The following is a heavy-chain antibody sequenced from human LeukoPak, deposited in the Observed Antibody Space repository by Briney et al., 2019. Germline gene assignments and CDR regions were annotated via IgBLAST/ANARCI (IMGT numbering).Heavy chain of an antibody. J-gene: IGHJ4*02. Sequence: GGSLRLSCAASGFTFSSYEMNWVRQAPGKGLEWVSYISSSGSTIYYADSVKGRFTISRDNAKNSLYLQMNSLRAEDTAVYYCARDHPVAGPFLFDYWGQGTLVTVSS. V-gene: IGHV3-48*03. D-gene: IGHD6-19*01. CDR1: GFTFSSYE. CDR3: ARDHPVAGPFLFDY. CDR2: ISSSGSTI.